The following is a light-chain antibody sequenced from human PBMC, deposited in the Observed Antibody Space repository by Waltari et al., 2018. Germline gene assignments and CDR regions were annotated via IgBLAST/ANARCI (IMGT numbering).Light chain of an antibody. Sequence: DIQMTQSPSSLSASVGDRVTITCRASQGIRNNLVWYQQKPGKVPKLLIYGASTLQSGVPSRFSGSGSGTDFTLTISSLQPEDVATYYCQRYNGALFTFVPGTKVDIK. J-gene: IGKJ3*01. CDR3: QRYNGALFT. CDR1: QGIRNN. V-gene: IGKV1-27*01. CDR2: GAS.